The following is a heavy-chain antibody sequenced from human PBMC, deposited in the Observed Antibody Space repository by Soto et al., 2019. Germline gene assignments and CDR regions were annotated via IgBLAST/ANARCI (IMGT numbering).Heavy chain of an antibody. J-gene: IGHJ4*02. CDR1: GFRYSTYG. V-gene: IGHV3-23*01. CDR3: TRRNGYADY. D-gene: IGHD5-12*01. CDR2: VSGGSGTT. Sequence: EVQLLESGGGLVQPGGSLRLSCAVSGFRYSTYGVTWVRQAPGKGLEWVSGVSGGSGTTHYKDSVRGRFTVTGDNSKNTVYLEMNSLRLEDTAAYYCTRRNGYADYWGQGTLVTVSS.